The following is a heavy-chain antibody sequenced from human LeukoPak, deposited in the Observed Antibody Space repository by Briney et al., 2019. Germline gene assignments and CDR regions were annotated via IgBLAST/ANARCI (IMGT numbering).Heavy chain of an antibody. CDR1: GYTFTTYH. CDR3: TRVFAGDEIGF. Sequence: GASVKVSCKASGYTFTTYHINWVRPASGQGLEWMGWMDPNTGNTVYAQKFQGRVTMMRNTSISTAYMELSSLSSDDPAVYFCTRVFAGDEIGFWGQGTQVTVSS. D-gene: IGHD3-3*01. CDR2: MDPNTGNT. V-gene: IGHV1-8*01. J-gene: IGHJ4*02.